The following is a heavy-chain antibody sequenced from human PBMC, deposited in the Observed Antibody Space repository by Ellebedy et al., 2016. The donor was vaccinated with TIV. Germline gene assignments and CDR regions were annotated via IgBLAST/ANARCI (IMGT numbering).Heavy chain of an antibody. CDR2: IYYSGTT. CDR1: GDSISGNSKY. Sequence: SETLSLXXSVSGDSISGNSKYWGWIRQPPGRGLEWIGSIYYSGTTYYNPSLKSRVTISVDTSKNQFSLKLSSVTAADTAMYYCARHSAAPGKFDSWGQGTLVTVSS. CDR3: ARHSAAPGKFDS. V-gene: IGHV4-39*07. D-gene: IGHD6-13*01. J-gene: IGHJ4*02.